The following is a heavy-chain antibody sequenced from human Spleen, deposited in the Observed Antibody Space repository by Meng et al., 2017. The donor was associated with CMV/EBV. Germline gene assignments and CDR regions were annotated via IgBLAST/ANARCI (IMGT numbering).Heavy chain of an antibody. Sequence: GATITTTKWGTWVRQTPGKGLEWVGEIDHSGNSNSNPSLKSRLTLSLDTSKNYLSLTMTSVTAEDTAIYYCARVREHTSLGNYWFDPWGQGTLVTVSS. CDR2: IDHSGNS. D-gene: IGHD3-16*01. CDR1: GATITTTKW. V-gene: IGHV4-4*02. CDR3: ARVREHTSLGNYWFDP. J-gene: IGHJ5*02.